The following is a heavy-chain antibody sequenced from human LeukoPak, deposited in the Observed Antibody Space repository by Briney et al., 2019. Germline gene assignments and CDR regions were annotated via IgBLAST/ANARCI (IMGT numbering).Heavy chain of an antibody. J-gene: IGHJ4*02. CDR3: AFRLGGDYPLYFDY. D-gene: IGHD3-16*01. CDR1: GYIFTNYE. Sequence: ASVKVSCKASGYIFTNYEIYWVRQATGQGLELMGWMNPNSGDTGYAQKFQGRVTFTRDISLSTAYMELSSLRSDDTAVFYCAFRLGGDYPLYFDYWGRGTLVTVSS. CDR2: MNPNSGDT. V-gene: IGHV1-8*03.